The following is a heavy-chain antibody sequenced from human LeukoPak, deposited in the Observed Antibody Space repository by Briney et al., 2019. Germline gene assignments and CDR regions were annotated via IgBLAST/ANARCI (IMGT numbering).Heavy chain of an antibody. Sequence: PGRSLRLSCAASGFTFSGSAMPWVRQASGKGLEWVGRIRSKANSYATAYAASVKGRFTISRDDSKNTAYLQMNSLKTEDTAVYYCTSHARRQLGLDYWGQGTLVTVSS. CDR2: IRSKANSYAT. CDR1: GFTFSGSA. J-gene: IGHJ4*02. D-gene: IGHD6-6*01. V-gene: IGHV3-73*01. CDR3: TSHARRQLGLDY.